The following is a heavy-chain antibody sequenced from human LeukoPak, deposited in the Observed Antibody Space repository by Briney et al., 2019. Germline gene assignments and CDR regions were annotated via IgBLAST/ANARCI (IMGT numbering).Heavy chain of an antibody. CDR2: IIPIFGTA. CDR3: ATGKHRSGYYYSLDY. Sequence: SVKVSCKASGGTFSSYAISWVRQAPGQGLEWMGGIIPIFGTANYAQKFQGRVTSTADESTSTAYMELSSLTSEDTSVYYCATGKHRSGYYYSLDYWGQGTLVAVSS. CDR1: GGTFSSYA. J-gene: IGHJ4*02. V-gene: IGHV1-69*01. D-gene: IGHD3-22*01.